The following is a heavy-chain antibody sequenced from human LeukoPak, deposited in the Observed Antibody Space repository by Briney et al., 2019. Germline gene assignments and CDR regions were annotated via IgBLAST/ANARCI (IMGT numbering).Heavy chain of an antibody. CDR3: ARGLHDYYDFWSGYGYYYCMDV. CDR2: INPNSGGT. Sequence: GASVKVSCKASGYTFTGYYMHWVRQAPGQGLEWMGWINPNSGGTNYAQKFQGRVTMTRDTSISTAYMELSSLRSEDTAVYYCARGLHDYYDFWSGYGYYYCMDVWGKGTTVTVSS. CDR1: GYTFTGYY. D-gene: IGHD3-3*01. J-gene: IGHJ6*03. V-gene: IGHV1-2*02.